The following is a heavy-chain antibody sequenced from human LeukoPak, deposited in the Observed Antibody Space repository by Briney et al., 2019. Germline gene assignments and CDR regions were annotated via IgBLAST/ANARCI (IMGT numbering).Heavy chain of an antibody. CDR3: ARVGYCSSTSCRSQK. J-gene: IGHJ4*02. Sequence: PGGSLRLSCAASGFTFSSYSMNWVRQAPGKGLEWVSYISSSSSTIYYADSVKGRFPISRDNAKNSLYLQMNSLRAEDTAVYYCARVGYCSSTSCRSQKWGQGTLVTVSS. CDR1: GFTFSSYS. D-gene: IGHD2-2*01. V-gene: IGHV3-48*01. CDR2: ISSSSSTI.